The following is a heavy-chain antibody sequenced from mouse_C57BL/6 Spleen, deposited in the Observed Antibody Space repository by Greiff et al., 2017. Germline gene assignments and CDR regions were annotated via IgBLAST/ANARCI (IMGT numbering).Heavy chain of an antibody. CDR3: ARSDYYGSSYGYYFDY. CDR2: IHPNSGST. CDR1: GYTFTSYW. Sequence: VQLQQPGAELVKPGASVKLSCKASGYTFTSYWMHWVKQRPGQGLEWIGMIHPNSGSTNYNEKFKSKATLTVDKSSSTAYMQLSSLTSEDSAVYYGARSDYYGSSYGYYFDYWGQGTTLTVSS. J-gene: IGHJ2*01. D-gene: IGHD1-1*01. V-gene: IGHV1-64*01.